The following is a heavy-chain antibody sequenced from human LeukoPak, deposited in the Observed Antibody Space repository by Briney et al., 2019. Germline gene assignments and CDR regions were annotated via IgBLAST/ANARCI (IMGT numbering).Heavy chain of an antibody. J-gene: IGHJ4*02. Sequence: ASVKVSCKASGYTFTSYDINWVRQATRQGLEWMGWMNPNSGNTGYAQKFQGRVTMTRNTSISTAYMELSRLRSEDTAVYYCARGGSWELHNFDYWGQGTLVTVSS. D-gene: IGHD1-26*01. CDR2: MNPNSGNT. CDR3: ARGGSWELHNFDY. V-gene: IGHV1-8*01. CDR1: GYTFTSYD.